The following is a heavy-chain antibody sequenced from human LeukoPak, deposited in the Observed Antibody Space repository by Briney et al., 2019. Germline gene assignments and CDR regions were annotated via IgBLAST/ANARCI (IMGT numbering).Heavy chain of an antibody. CDR3: ARGVLSAAMAL. J-gene: IGHJ4*02. Sequence: GGSLRLSCAASGFTFSSYWMSWVRQAPGKGLEWVANIKQDGSEKYYVDSVKGRFTISRDDAKNSLYLQMNSLRAEDTAVYYCARGVLSAAMALWGQGTLVTVSS. V-gene: IGHV3-7*01. D-gene: IGHD5-18*01. CDR2: IKQDGSEK. CDR1: GFTFSSYW.